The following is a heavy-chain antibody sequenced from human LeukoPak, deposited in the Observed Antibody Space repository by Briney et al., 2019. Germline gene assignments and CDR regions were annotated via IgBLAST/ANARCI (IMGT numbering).Heavy chain of an antibody. Sequence: SQTLSLTCTVSVDSISIGGYYWSWIRQHPGKGLEWIGYIYYSGSTYYNPSLKSRVTISVDTSKTQFSLKLSSVTAADTAVYYCARDRIGTYYYDQWGQGTLVTVSS. V-gene: IGHV4-31*02. CDR2: IYYSGST. D-gene: IGHD1-1*01. J-gene: IGHJ4*02. CDR1: VDSISIGGYY. CDR3: ARDRIGTYYYDQ.